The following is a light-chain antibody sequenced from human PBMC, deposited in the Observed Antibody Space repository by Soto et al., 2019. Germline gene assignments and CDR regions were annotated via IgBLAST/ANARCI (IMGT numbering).Light chain of an antibody. CDR3: EQYGNYSARS. CDR1: QSVSSGY. CDR2: DAS. V-gene: IGKV3-20*01. J-gene: IGKJ1*01. Sequence: EIVLTQSPGTLSLSPGERATLSCRASQSVSSGYLAWYQQKPGQAPRLLIYDASSRATGIPDRFSGSGSGTDFTITISRLEPEVFAVYYGEQYGNYSARSFGHGNKVDIK.